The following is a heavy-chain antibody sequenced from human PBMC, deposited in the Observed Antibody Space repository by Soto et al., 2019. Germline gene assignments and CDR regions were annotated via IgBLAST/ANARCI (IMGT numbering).Heavy chain of an antibody. CDR2: ISGSGGST. CDR3: AKYMKRFGVPPSRGDY. CDR1: GFTFSSYA. D-gene: IGHD3-10*01. Sequence: EVQLLESGGGLVQPGGSLRLSCAASGFTFSSYAMSWVRQAPGKGLEWVSAISGSGGSTYYADSVKGRFTISRDNSKNTLYLQMNSLRAEDTAVYYCAKYMKRFGVPPSRGDYWGQGTLVTVSS. V-gene: IGHV3-23*01. J-gene: IGHJ4*02.